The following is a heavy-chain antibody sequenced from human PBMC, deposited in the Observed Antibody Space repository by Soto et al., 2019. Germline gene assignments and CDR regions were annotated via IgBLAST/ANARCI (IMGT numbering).Heavy chain of an antibody. CDR1: GYTFTSKD. D-gene: IGHD3-22*01. Sequence: QVQLVQSGAEVKKPGASVKVSCKASGYTFTSKDINWVRQATGQGLEWMGWMNPNSGNTGYAQKFQGRVTMTRNTSISTAYMELSSLRSEDTAVYYCARGKNPYYYDSSGYRWSYGMDVWGQGTTVTVSS. CDR2: MNPNSGNT. V-gene: IGHV1-8*01. J-gene: IGHJ6*02. CDR3: ARGKNPYYYDSSGYRWSYGMDV.